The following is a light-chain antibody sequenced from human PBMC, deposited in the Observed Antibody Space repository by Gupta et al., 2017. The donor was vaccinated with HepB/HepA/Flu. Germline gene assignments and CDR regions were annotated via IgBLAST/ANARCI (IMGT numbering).Light chain of an antibody. CDR1: NIGSKS. CDR3: NLQASSRENEV. J-gene: IGLJ1*01. CDR2: EDS. Sequence: SYVLTQPPSVSVAPGKTARITCGGNNIGSKSVHWYRQKPGQAPVVVVYEDSDRPSGIPDRFSGSNAGTTDTPTLSIAEAGDEADDDCNLQASSRENEVFGTGTKVTVL. V-gene: IGLV3-21*03.